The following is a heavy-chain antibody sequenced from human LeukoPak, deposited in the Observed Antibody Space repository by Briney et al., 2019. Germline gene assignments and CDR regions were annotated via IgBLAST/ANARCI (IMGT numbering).Heavy chain of an antibody. CDR3: ASLSTGYSHNFDY. J-gene: IGHJ4*02. V-gene: IGHV4-38-2*01. CDR2: INHSGST. D-gene: IGHD3-9*01. Sequence: SETLSLTCAVSGYSISSGYYWGWIRQPPGKGLEWIGEINHSGSTNYNPSLKSRVTISVDTSKNQFSLKLSSVTAADTAVYYCASLSTGYSHNFDYWGQGTLVTVSS. CDR1: GYSISSGYY.